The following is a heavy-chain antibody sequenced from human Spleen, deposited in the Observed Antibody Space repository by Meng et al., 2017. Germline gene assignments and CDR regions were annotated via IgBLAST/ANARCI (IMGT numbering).Heavy chain of an antibody. Sequence: HPQLQESGPGLVKPPEPPSLTCRVSGGSISTSGYYWGWIRQPPGKGLEWIGSIGHSGITYYTPSLKSRVTVSIDTSKSQFSLKLTSVTAADTAVYYCVRSSGWVRTGFDPWGQGTLVTVSS. CDR2: IGHSGIT. V-gene: IGHV4-39*01. CDR3: VRSSGWVRTGFDP. D-gene: IGHD6-19*01. CDR1: GGSISTSGYY. J-gene: IGHJ5*02.